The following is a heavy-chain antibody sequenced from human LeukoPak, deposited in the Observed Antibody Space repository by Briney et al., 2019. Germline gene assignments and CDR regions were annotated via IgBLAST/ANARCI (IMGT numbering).Heavy chain of an antibody. Sequence: GRSLRLSCAASGFTFDDYAMHWVRQAPGKGLEWVSGISWNSGSIGYADSVKGRFTISRDNAKNSLYLQMNSLRAEDTALYYCAKGDSSSWEGYYYYYYGMDVWGQGTTVTVSS. V-gene: IGHV3-9*01. CDR1: GFTFDDYA. CDR2: ISWNSGSI. J-gene: IGHJ6*02. D-gene: IGHD6-13*01. CDR3: AKGDSSSWEGYYYYYYGMDV.